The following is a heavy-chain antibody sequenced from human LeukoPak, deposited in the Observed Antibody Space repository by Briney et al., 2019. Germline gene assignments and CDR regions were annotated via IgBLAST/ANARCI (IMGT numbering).Heavy chain of an antibody. J-gene: IGHJ4*02. CDR2: ISYDGSNK. CDR1: GFTFSSYG. Sequence: GGSLRLSCAASGFTFSSYGMHWVRQAPGKGLEWVAVISYDGSNKYYADSVKGRFTISRDNSKNTLYLQMNSLRAEDTAVYYCAKVLRHYYDSSGYYSRPPDYWGQGTLVTVSS. D-gene: IGHD3-22*01. CDR3: AKVLRHYYDSSGYYSRPPDY. V-gene: IGHV3-30*18.